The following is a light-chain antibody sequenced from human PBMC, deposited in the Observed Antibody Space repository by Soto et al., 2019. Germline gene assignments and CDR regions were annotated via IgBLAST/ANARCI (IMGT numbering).Light chain of an antibody. Sequence: QSALAQPASVSGSPGQSLTISCIGTSSDVGGYNYVSWYQHHPGNAPKLIIYDVIKRPSGVPDRFSGSKSGNTASLTISGLQAEDEADYYCCSYAGSYTHVFGTGTKVTVL. CDR1: SSDVGGYNY. CDR3: CSYAGSYTHV. J-gene: IGLJ1*01. CDR2: DVI. V-gene: IGLV2-11*01.